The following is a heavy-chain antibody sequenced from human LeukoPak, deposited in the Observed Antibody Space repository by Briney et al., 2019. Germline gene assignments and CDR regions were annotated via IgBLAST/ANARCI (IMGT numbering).Heavy chain of an antibody. D-gene: IGHD5-12*01. CDR2: IKHDGSER. J-gene: IGHJ4*02. Sequence: GGSLRLSSAASVFTFRNYWMSWVRQAPGKGLEWVANIKHDGSERYYVDSVKGRFTISRDNARNSLYVQMNSLRVEDTGVYYCARDSGLTGYDLLDYWGQGTLSPSPQ. CDR1: VFTFRNYW. V-gene: IGHV3-7*01. CDR3: ARDSGLTGYDLLDY.